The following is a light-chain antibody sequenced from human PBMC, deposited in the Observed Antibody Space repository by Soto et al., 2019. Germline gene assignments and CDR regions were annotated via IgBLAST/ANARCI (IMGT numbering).Light chain of an antibody. CDR3: CSSAGTYTSV. CDR2: DVS. CDR1: SSDVGGYNY. Sequence: QSALTQPRSVSGSPGQSVTISCTGTSSDVGGYNYVSWYQQHPGKAPKLMISDVSKRPSGVPDRFSGSKSGNTASLTISGLQAEDEADHYCCSSAGTYTSVFGGGTKLTVL. J-gene: IGLJ3*02. V-gene: IGLV2-11*01.